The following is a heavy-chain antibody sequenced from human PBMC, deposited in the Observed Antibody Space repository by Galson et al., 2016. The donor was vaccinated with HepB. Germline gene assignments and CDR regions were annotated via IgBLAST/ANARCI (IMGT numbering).Heavy chain of an antibody. CDR1: GGSVSSDS. D-gene: IGHD2/OR15-2a*01. J-gene: IGHJ4*02. CDR2: VYNTGGT. V-gene: IGHV4-59*02. CDR3: AGEIRFGKYYARSDY. Sequence: SETLSLTCTVSGGSVSSDSWTWIRQPPGKELEWIGSVYNTGGTHYNPSLKSRLTIMVDRSKNQFSLNLSSVTAADTAVYYCAGEIRFGKYYARSDYWGQGTLVTVAS.